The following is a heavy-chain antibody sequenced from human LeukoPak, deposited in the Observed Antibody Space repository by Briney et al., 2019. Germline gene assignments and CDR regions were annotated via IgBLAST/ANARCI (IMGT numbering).Heavy chain of an antibody. CDR3: ATSNANIPYAFDI. J-gene: IGHJ3*02. V-gene: IGHV4-39*01. D-gene: IGHD2-2*02. CDR1: GGSITSSSYY. CDR2: IYYSGST. Sequence: PSETLSLTCTVSGGSITSSSYYWGWIRQPPGKGLEWIGSIYYSGSTYYNPSLKSRVTISVDTSKNQFSLKLSSVTAADTAVYYCATSNANIPYAFDIWGQGTMVTVSS.